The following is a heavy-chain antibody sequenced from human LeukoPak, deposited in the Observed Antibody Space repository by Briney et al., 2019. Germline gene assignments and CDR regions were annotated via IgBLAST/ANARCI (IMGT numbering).Heavy chain of an antibody. CDR3: ARGGVAKLGPLDL. Sequence: ASVKVSCKASGYSFTSYYMHWVRQAPGQGLEWMGIINPSDSSTSYAQKFQGRVTMTRDTSTSTVYMELSSLRSEDAAVYYCARGGVAKLGPLDLWGQGTLVTVSS. J-gene: IGHJ5*02. CDR2: INPSDSST. V-gene: IGHV1-46*01. CDR1: GYSFTSYY. D-gene: IGHD7-27*01.